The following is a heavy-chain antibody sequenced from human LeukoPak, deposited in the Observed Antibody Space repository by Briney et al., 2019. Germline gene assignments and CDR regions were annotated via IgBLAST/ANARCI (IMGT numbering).Heavy chain of an antibody. J-gene: IGHJ5*02. CDR2: IRDSGGST. CDR1: GFSFSSYA. D-gene: IGHD1-14*01. Sequence: PGGSLRLSCAASGFSFSSYAMNWVRQAPGKGLEWVSGIRDSGGSTFYADSVKGRFTISRDNSKNTLSLQMSSLRADDTALYYCARGSGINHYNWFDPWGQGTLVTVSS. CDR3: ARGSGINHYNWFDP. V-gene: IGHV3-23*01.